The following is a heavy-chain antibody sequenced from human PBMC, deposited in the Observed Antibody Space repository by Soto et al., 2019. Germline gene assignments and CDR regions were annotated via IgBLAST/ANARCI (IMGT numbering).Heavy chain of an antibody. D-gene: IGHD6-6*01. CDR1: GFTFSSFE. J-gene: IGHJ4*02. V-gene: IGHV3-48*03. CDR3: AREWGTSIAAAFDY. Sequence: EVQLVESGGGLVQPGGSVKLSCAASGFTFSSFEMNWVRQAPGKGLEWVSYISNSGRIIYYADSVKGRFTISRDDAKNSLYLQMNSLRAEDTAVYYCAREWGTSIAAAFDYWGQGTLVTVSS. CDR2: ISNSGRII.